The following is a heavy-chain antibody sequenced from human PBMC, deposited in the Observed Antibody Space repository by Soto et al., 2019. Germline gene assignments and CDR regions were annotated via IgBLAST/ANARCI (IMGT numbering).Heavy chain of an antibody. D-gene: IGHD3-16*02. J-gene: IGHJ6*02. CDR2: IDWDDDK. CDR3: ARMGYDYVWGSYRSGYGMDV. V-gene: IGHV2-70*01. Sequence: SGPTLVNPTQTLTLTCTFSGFSLSTSGMCVSWIRQPPGKALEWLALIDWDDDKYYSTSLKTRLTISKDTSKNQVVLTMTNMDPVDTATYYCARMGYDYVWGSYRSGYGMDVWGQGTTVTVS. CDR1: GFSLSTSGMC.